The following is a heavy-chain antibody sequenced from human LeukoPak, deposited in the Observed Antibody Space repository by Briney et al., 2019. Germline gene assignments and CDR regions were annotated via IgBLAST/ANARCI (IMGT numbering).Heavy chain of an antibody. CDR3: ARDLLSDGIFVVVPAAMLWFDP. V-gene: IGHV3-48*02. D-gene: IGHD2-2*01. CDR1: GFTFSSYS. Sequence: PRGSLRLSCAASGFTFSSYSMDWVRQAPGKGLEWVSYISSSSSTIYYADSVKGRFTISRDNAKNSLYLQMNSLRDEDTAVYYCARDLLSDGIFVVVPAAMLWFDPWGQGTLVTVSS. CDR2: ISSSSSTI. J-gene: IGHJ5*02.